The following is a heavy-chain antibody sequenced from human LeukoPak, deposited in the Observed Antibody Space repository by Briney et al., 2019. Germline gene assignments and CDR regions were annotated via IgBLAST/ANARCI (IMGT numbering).Heavy chain of an antibody. J-gene: IGHJ4*02. V-gene: IGHV4-4*07. D-gene: IGHD3-22*01. CDR3: ARELYYYDSSGYYTHFEY. CDR1: GGSISSYY. Sequence: PSETLSLTCTVSGGSISSYYWSWIRQPAGKGLEWIGRIYTSGSTNYNPSLKSRVTMSVDTSKNQFSLKLSSVTAADTAVYYCARELYYYDSSGYYTHFEYWGQGTLITVSS. CDR2: IYTSGST.